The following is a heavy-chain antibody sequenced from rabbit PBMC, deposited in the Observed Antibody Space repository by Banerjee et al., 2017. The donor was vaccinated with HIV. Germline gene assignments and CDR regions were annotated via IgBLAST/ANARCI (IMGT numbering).Heavy chain of an antibody. V-gene: IGHV1S45*01. D-gene: IGHD6-1*01. CDR2: IYAGSSGST. Sequence: QEQLVESGGGLVQPGGSLTLTCTASGFSFSSSYYMCWVRQAPGKGLEWIACIYAGSSGSTYYASWAKGRFTISKTSSTTVTLQMTSLTAADTATYFCARDHYAAYSYGYANLWGQGTLVTVS. CDR3: ARDHYAAYSYGYANL. J-gene: IGHJ4*01. CDR1: GFSFSSSYY.